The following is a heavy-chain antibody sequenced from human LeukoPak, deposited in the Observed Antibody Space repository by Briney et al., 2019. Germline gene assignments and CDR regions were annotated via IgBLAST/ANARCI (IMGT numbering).Heavy chain of an antibody. CDR1: GGSFGVYY. CDR3: ARGGGDNWFDP. Sequence: SETLSLTCAVYGGSFGVYYWSWIRQPPGKGLEWIGEINHSGSTNYNPSLKSRVTISVDTSKNQFSLKLSSVTAADTAVYYCARGGGDNWFDPWGQGTLVTVSS. J-gene: IGHJ5*02. D-gene: IGHD3-10*01. V-gene: IGHV4-34*01. CDR2: INHSGST.